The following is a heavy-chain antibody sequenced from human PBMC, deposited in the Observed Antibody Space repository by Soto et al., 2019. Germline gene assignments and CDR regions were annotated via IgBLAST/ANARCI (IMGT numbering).Heavy chain of an antibody. CDR3: ERNALELPRNYYDGLDV. V-gene: IGHV1-69*06. Sequence: QVQLVQTGAEVTKPGPSVKLSCKASGGTFSSYAISWVRQAPEQGIEWMGGILPIFGTANYAQKFQGRVTITADKSTSTAYRELSSQRSEDTAVYYCERNALELPRNYYDGLDVWVQGTTVTVS. D-gene: IGHD1-7*01. CDR1: GGTFSSYA. J-gene: IGHJ6*02. CDR2: ILPIFGTA.